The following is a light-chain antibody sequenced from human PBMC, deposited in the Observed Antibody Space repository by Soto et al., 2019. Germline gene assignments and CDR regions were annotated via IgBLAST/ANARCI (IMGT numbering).Light chain of an antibody. Sequence: EIVMTQSPATLSASPGEGATLSCKAGQNVYNNFAWYQQRPGQPPRLLIYDASTRAAGISARFSGSGYGTEFTLTISSLQYEDFAVYFWQQGRNWPLTFGVGTKVEIK. J-gene: IGKJ4*02. CDR2: DAS. V-gene: IGKV3-15*01. CDR3: QQGRNWPLT. CDR1: QNVYNN.